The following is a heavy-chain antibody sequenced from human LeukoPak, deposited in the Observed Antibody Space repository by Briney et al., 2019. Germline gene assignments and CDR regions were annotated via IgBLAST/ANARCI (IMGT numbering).Heavy chain of an antibody. J-gene: IGHJ4*02. Sequence: SETLSLTCTVSGGSISSSSYYWSWIRQPAGKGLEWIGRIYTSGSTNYNPSLKSRVTMSVDTSKNQFSLKLSSVTAADTAVYYCASGSGSYLSYDYWGQGTLVTVSS. CDR3: ASGSGSYLSYDY. CDR1: GGSISSSSYY. D-gene: IGHD3-10*01. V-gene: IGHV4-61*02. CDR2: IYTSGST.